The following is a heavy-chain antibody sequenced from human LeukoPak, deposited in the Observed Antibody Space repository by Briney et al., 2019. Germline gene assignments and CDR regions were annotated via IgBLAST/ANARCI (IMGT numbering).Heavy chain of an antibody. CDR3: ASSPAAKGLFFDY. J-gene: IGHJ4*02. D-gene: IGHD2-2*01. CDR2: IYHSGST. CDR1: GGSISSGGYY. V-gene: IGHV4-30-2*01. Sequence: PSQTLSLTCTVSGGSISSGGYYWSWIRQPPGKGLEWIGYIYHSGSTYYNPSLKSRVTISVDRSKNQFSLKLSSVTAADTAVYYCASSPAAKGLFFDYWGQGTLVTVSS.